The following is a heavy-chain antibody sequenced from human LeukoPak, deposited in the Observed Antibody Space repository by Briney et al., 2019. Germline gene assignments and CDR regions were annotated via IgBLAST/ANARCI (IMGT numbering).Heavy chain of an antibody. CDR1: GGSISSTTYY. J-gene: IGHJ4*02. D-gene: IGHD1-26*01. Sequence: SETLSLTCTVSGGSISSTTYYWGWIRQPPGKGLEWNGTIYYSVTTSYNPSLKSRATMSVDTPKNQFSLKLSSETPADTAVYYCGRQRAGATDFWGQGKLVTVSS. CDR2: IYYSVTT. V-gene: IGHV4-39*01. CDR3: GRQRAGATDF.